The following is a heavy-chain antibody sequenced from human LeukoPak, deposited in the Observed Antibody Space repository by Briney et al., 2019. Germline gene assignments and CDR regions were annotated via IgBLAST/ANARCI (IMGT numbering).Heavy chain of an antibody. V-gene: IGHV3-23*01. CDR1: GFTFSSYA. Sequence: GGSLRLSCAASGFTFSSYAMTWVRQAPGKGLEWVSGISGSGGSTYYAESVKGRFTISRDNSKSTLYLQMNSLRAEDTAIYYCAKGSGWYNWGQRTLVTVSS. CDR2: ISGSGGST. CDR3: AKGSGWYN. D-gene: IGHD6-19*01. J-gene: IGHJ4*02.